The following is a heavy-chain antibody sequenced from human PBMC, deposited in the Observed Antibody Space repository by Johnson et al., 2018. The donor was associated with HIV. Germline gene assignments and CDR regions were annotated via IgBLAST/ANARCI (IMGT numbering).Heavy chain of an antibody. CDR3: ARPVEATEGAFDI. D-gene: IGHD5-12*01. V-gene: IGHV3-7*01. CDR2: IKQDGSEK. J-gene: IGHJ3*02. Sequence: EKLVEYGGGLVQPGGSLRLSCAASGFRFTNYWMSWVRQAPGKGLEWVAIIKQDGSEKLYVDSVKGRFTISRDNAKNSLFLQMNNLRAEDTAVYYCARPVEATEGAFDIWGRGTMVAVSS. CDR1: GFRFTNYW.